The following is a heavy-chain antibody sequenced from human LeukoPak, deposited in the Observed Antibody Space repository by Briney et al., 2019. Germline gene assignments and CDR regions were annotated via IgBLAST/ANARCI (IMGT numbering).Heavy chain of an antibody. J-gene: IGHJ4*02. D-gene: IGHD4-17*01. CDR2: IKQDGSKK. Sequence: GGSLRLSCTASGFTFSSYTMSWVRQVPGKGLEWVANIKQDGSKKDYVDSVKGRFTISRDNAKNSLCLQMNSLRVEDTAVYYCATAYGDYWGQGTLVTVSS. CDR3: ATAYGDY. CDR1: GFTFSSYT. V-gene: IGHV3-7*03.